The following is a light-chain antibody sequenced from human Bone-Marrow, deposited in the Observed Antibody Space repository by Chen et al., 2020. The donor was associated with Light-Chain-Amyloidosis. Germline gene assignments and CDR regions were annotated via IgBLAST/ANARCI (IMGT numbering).Light chain of an antibody. CDR3: QQYNSYPLT. J-gene: IGKJ4*01. CDR1: QSISSW. V-gene: IGKV1-5*01. CDR2: DAS. Sequence: DIQMTQSPSTLSASVGDRVTITCRASQSISSWLAWYQQKPGKAPKLLIYDASSLESGVPTRFSGRGSGTEFTLTISSLQPDDFATYYCQQYNSYPLTFGGGTTVEIK.